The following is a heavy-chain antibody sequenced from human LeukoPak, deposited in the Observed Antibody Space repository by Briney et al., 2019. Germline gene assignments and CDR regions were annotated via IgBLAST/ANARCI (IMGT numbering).Heavy chain of an antibody. CDR1: GFILSNAW. Sequence: KSGGSLRLSCAASGFILSNAWMSWVRQAPGKGLEWVDRVKTKADGGTTEYAAPVKGRFTISRADSKNTLDLHMNSLKTADTAMYYCVTDVPYLAPQIDYWGQGTLVTVSS. CDR2: VKTKADGGTT. J-gene: IGHJ4*02. V-gene: IGHV3-15*01. D-gene: IGHD6-6*01. CDR3: VTDVPYLAPQIDY.